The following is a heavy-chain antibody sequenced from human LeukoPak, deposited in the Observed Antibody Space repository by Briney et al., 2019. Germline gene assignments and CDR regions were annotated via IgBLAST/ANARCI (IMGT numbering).Heavy chain of an antibody. CDR3: SRGQPEDYDILTGLEY. D-gene: IGHD3-9*01. V-gene: IGHV3-74*01. CDR1: GFTFSSYW. CDR2: INSDGSST. Sequence: GGSLRLSCAASGFTFSSYWMHWVRQAPGKGLVWVSRINSDGSSTNYADSVKGRFTVSRDNAKNTLYLQMNSLRAEDTAVYYCSRGQPEDYDILTGLEYWGLGTLVSVSS. J-gene: IGHJ4*02.